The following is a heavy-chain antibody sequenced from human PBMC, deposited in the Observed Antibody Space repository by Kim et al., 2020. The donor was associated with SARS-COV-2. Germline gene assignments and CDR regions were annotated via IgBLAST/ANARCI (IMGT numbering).Heavy chain of an antibody. CDR3: AHMGPPRAAGGAYYFDY. CDR1: GFSLNIPAVG. CDR2: IFWDDDK. Sequence: SGPTLVNPTQTLTLTCSFSGFSLNIPAVGVGWIRQPPGKALEWLALIFWDDDKRYSPSLRSRLTVTKDSSKNQVVLTMANMDPLDTATYYCAHMGPPRAAGGAYYFDYWGQGSLVIVSS. J-gene: IGHJ4*02. V-gene: IGHV2-5*02. D-gene: IGHD6-13*01.